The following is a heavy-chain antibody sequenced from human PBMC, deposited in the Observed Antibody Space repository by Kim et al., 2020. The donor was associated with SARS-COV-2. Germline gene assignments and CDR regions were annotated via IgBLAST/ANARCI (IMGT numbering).Heavy chain of an antibody. J-gene: IGHJ6*02. Sequence: GGSLRLSCSASGFTFSSYAMHWVRQAPGKGLEYVSAINSNGGSTYYADSVKGRFTISRDNSKNTLYLQMSSLRAEDTAVYYCVKYVWGSYYVWGQGTTVTVSS. CDR3: VKYVWGSYYV. V-gene: IGHV3-64D*06. CDR2: INSNGGST. CDR1: GFTFSSYA. D-gene: IGHD3-16*01.